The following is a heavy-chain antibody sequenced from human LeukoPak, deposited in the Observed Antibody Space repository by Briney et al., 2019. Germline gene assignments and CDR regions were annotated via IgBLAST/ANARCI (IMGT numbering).Heavy chain of an antibody. D-gene: IGHD5-18*01. CDR2: ISSSSSYI. CDR3: ARVAYDTAMVFGPADY. J-gene: IGHJ4*02. CDR1: GFTFSSYS. V-gene: IGHV3-21*01. Sequence: GGSLRLSCAASGFTFSSYSMNWVRQAPGKGLEWVSSISSSSSYIYYADSVKGRFTISRDNAKNSLYLQMNSLRAEDTAVYYCARVAYDTAMVFGPADYWGQGTLVTVSS.